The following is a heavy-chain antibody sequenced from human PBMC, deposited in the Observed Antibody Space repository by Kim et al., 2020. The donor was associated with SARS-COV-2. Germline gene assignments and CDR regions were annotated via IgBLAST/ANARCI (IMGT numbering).Heavy chain of an antibody. CDR2: IYYSGST. CDR3: ARNYGSGSYPSWYYYYYMDV. J-gene: IGHJ6*03. Sequence: SETLSLTCTVSGGSISSYYWSWIRQPPGKGLEWIGYIYYSGSTNYNPSLKSRVTISVDTSKNQFSLKLSSVTAADTAVYYCARNYGSGSYPSWYYYYYMDVWGKGTTVTVSS. V-gene: IGHV4-59*01. CDR1: GGSISSYY. D-gene: IGHD3-10*01.